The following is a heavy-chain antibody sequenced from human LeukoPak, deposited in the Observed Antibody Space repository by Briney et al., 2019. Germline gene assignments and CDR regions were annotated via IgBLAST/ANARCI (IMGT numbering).Heavy chain of an antibody. J-gene: IGHJ3*02. CDR3: ARVYHVLRFLEWPKNAFDI. V-gene: IGHV4-31*03. D-gene: IGHD3-3*01. Sequence: SQTLSLTCTVSGGSISSGGYYWSWIRQHPGKGLEWIGYIYYSGSTYYNPSLKSRVTISVDTSKNQFSLKLSSVTAADTAVYYCARVYHVLRFLEWPKNAFDIWGQGTMVTVSS. CDR2: IYYSGST. CDR1: GGSISSGGYY.